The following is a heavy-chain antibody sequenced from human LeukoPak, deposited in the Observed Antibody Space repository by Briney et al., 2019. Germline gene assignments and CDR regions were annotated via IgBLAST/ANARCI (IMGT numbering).Heavy chain of an antibody. D-gene: IGHD3-10*01. CDR2: ISSSSSTI. CDR3: ARDRTMVRGQGWFDP. CDR1: RFTFGSSW. Sequence: GGSLRLSCAASRFTFGSSWMSWVRQAPGKGLEWVSYISSSSSTIYYADSVKGRFTISRDNAKNSLYLQMNSLRAEDTAVYYCARDRTMVRGQGWFDPWGQGTLVTVSS. V-gene: IGHV3-48*01. J-gene: IGHJ5*02.